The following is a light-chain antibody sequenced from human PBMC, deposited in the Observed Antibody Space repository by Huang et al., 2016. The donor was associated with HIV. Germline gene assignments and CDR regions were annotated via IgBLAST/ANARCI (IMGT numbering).Light chain of an antibody. Sequence: ETILTQSPATFSLSPGERATLSCRASQTVSSFLAWFQQKPGQAPRLLIYHASNRATGIRASVSGSGSGTDFTLTISNVGPEDSAVYYCQQRSNWPPLTFGGGTKVEIK. CDR2: HAS. CDR1: QTVSSF. CDR3: QQRSNWPPLT. V-gene: IGKV3-11*01. J-gene: IGKJ4*01.